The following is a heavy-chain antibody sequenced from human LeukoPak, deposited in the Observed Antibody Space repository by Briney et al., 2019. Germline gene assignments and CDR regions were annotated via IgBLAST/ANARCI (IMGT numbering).Heavy chain of an antibody. CDR1: GFTFSSYE. D-gene: IGHD4-23*01. CDR3: AREWTSTVVFDY. V-gene: IGHV3-21*01. J-gene: IGHJ4*02. CDR2: ISSSSSYI. Sequence: KAGGSLRLSCAASGFTFSSYEMNWVRQAPGKGLEWVSSISSSSSYIHYADSVKGRFTISRDNAKNSLYLQMNSLRAEDTAVYCCAREWTSTVVFDYWGQGTLVTVSS.